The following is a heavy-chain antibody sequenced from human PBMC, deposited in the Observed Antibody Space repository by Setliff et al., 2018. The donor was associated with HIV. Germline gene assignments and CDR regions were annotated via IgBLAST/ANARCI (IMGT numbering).Heavy chain of an antibody. V-gene: IGHV4-59*08. CDR3: ARAGDYDYSSHDAINI. J-gene: IGHJ3*02. D-gene: IGHD3-16*01. Sequence: SETLSLTCTVSGGSISSHYWSWIRQPPGKGLEWIGYIYYSGSTNYNPSLKSRVTISVDTSKNHFSLRVNSVTATDTAVYYCARAGDYDYSSHDAINIWGQGTMVTVSS. CDR1: GGSISSHY. CDR2: IYYSGST.